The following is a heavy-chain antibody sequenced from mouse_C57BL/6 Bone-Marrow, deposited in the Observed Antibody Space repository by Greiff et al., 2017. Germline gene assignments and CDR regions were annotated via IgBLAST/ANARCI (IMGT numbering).Heavy chain of an antibody. CDR2: IDPENGDT. CDR1: GFNIKDDY. CDR3: TKAYYSNFPYAMDY. D-gene: IGHD2-5*01. V-gene: IGHV14-4*01. J-gene: IGHJ4*01. Sequence: EVKVVESGAELVRPGASVKLSCTASGFNIKDDYMHWVKQRPEQGLEWIGWIDPENGDTEYASKFQGKATITADTSSNTAYLQLSSLTSEDTAVYYCTKAYYSNFPYAMDYWGQGTSVTVSS.